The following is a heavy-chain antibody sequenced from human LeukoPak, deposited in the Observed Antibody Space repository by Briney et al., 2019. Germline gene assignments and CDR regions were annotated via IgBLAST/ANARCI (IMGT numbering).Heavy chain of an antibody. CDR2: ISGSGGST. CDR3: ARARSPQDFDY. Sequence: GGSLRLSCAASGFTFSSYAMSWVRQAPGKGLEWVPAISGSGGSTYYADSVKGRFTISRDFVKNSLYLQMNSLRAEDTAVYYCARARSPQDFDYWGQGTLVTVSS. J-gene: IGHJ4*02. V-gene: IGHV3-23*01. CDR1: GFTFSSYA.